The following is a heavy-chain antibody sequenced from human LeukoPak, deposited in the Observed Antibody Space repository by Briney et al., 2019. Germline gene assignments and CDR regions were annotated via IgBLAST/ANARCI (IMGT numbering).Heavy chain of an antibody. CDR3: AGGWYGGNEY. D-gene: IGHD4-23*01. Sequence: SETLSLTCTVSGYSISSGYYWGWIRQPPGKGLEWIGSIYHSGSTYYNPSLKSRVTISVDTSKNQFSLKLSSVTAADTAVYYCAGGWYGGNEYWGQGTLVTVSS. CDR1: GYSISSGYY. V-gene: IGHV4-38-2*02. CDR2: IYHSGST. J-gene: IGHJ4*02.